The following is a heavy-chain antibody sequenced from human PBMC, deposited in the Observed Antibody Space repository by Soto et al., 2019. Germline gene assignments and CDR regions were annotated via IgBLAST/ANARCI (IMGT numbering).Heavy chain of an antibody. V-gene: IGHV1-46*01. CDR1: GYTFTSYY. Sequence: ASVKVSCKASGYTFTSYYMYWVRQAPGQGLEWMGIINPSGGSTSYAPKFQGRVTMTRDTSTSTVYMELSSLRSEDTAVYYCARDPGVVILTGYQEYYYYGMDVWGQGTTVTVSS. D-gene: IGHD3-9*01. J-gene: IGHJ6*02. CDR3: ARDPGVVILTGYQEYYYYGMDV. CDR2: INPSGGST.